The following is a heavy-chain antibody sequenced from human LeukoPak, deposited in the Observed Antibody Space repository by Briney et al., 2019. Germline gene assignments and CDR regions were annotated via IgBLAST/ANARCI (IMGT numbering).Heavy chain of an antibody. J-gene: IGHJ6*02. D-gene: IGHD3-22*01. CDR3: ARTHYYDTPLYYYYGMDV. CDR2: IYPGDSDT. CDR1: GSRFTSYW. Sequence: PGESLQISCQGSGSRFTSYWIGWVRPVPGKGLEWMGIIYPGDSDTRYSPSFQGQVTISAHKSISTAYLQWSSLKASDTAMYYCARTHYYDTPLYYYYGMDVWGQGTTVTVSS. V-gene: IGHV5-51*01.